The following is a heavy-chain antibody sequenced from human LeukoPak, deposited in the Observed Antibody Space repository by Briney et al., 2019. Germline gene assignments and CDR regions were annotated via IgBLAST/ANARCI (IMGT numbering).Heavy chain of an antibody. CDR3: AKDGSGGGWKWFDP. Sequence: GGSLRLSCAASGFTFTGYGFHWVLQAPGKGLEWVAVIWYDGTNKYYADSVKGRFIISRDNSKNTLYLQLNSLRSEDTAVYYCAKDGSGGGWKWFDPWGQGTLVTVSS. CDR2: IWYDGTNK. D-gene: IGHD2-15*01. CDR1: GFTFTGYG. J-gene: IGHJ5*02. V-gene: IGHV3-33*06.